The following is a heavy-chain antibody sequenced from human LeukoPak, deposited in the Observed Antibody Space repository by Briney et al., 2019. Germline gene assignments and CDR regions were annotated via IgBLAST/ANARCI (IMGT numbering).Heavy chain of an antibody. V-gene: IGHV3-23*01. Sequence: GGSLRLSCAASGFTFSSYAMSWVCQAPGKGLEWVSAISGSGGSTYYADSVKGRFTISRDNSKNTLYLQMNSLRAEDTAVYYCAKLHLLRILEWFPAGYFDYWGQGTLVTVSS. D-gene: IGHD3-3*01. CDR1: GFTFSSYA. CDR3: AKLHLLRILEWFPAGYFDY. J-gene: IGHJ4*02. CDR2: ISGSGGST.